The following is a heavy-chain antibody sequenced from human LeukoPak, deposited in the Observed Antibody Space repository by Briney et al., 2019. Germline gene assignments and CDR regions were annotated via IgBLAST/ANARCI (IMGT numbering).Heavy chain of an antibody. V-gene: IGHV5-51*01. CDR2: IYPGDSDT. Sequence: GESLKISCKGSGYSFTSYWIGWVRQMPGKGLEWMGIIYPGDSDTRYSPSFQGQVTISADKSISTAYLQWSSLKASDTAMYYCARPSYDFWSGSLSRTIGGFDYWGQGTLVTVSS. D-gene: IGHD3-3*01. CDR1: GYSFTSYW. J-gene: IGHJ4*02. CDR3: ARPSYDFWSGSLSRTIGGFDY.